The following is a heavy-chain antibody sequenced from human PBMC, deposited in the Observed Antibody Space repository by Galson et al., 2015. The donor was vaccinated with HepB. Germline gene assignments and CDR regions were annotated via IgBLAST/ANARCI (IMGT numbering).Heavy chain of an antibody. J-gene: IGHJ5*01. V-gene: IGHV1-69*13. CDR2: IIPVFSTP. CDR3: SRGGDSVIGWFDP. D-gene: IGHD2-21*02. CDR1: GGTFNTFA. Sequence: SVKVSCKASGGTFNTFAFSWIRQAPGQGLEWMGVIIPVFSTPNYAKKFQGRVTITADESTRTVYMELSSLKSEDTAVYYCSRGGDSVIGWFDPWGQGTLVTVSS.